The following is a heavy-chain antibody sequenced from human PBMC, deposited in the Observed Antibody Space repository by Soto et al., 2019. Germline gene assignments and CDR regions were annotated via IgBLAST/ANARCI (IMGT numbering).Heavy chain of an antibody. V-gene: IGHV1-3*01. CDR3: ARRNVYGSGSYSFDY. CDR1: GYTFTNYA. D-gene: IGHD3-10*01. J-gene: IGHJ4*02. Sequence: QVQLVQSGAEVKKPGASVKVSCKASGYTFTNYAMHWVRQAPGQRLEWMRWINAAIGNTKYSQKFQGSVTITRDTSANTAYMELSSLRSEDTAVYYCARRNVYGSGSYSFDYWGQGTLVTVSS. CDR2: INAAIGNT.